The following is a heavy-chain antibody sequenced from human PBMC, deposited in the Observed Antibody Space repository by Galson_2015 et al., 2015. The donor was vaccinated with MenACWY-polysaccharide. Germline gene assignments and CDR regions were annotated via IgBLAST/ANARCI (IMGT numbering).Heavy chain of an antibody. CDR1: GFTFSSYS. D-gene: IGHD6-13*01. Sequence: SLRPSCAASGFTFSSYSMNWVRQAPGKGLKWFSYISSTSNTIYYADSVKGRFTISRDNAKNSLYLQMNSLRAEDTAVYYCARSSSSKVYGHVDYWGQGTLVTVSS. CDR3: ARSSSSKVYGHVDY. CDR2: ISSTSNTI. J-gene: IGHJ4*02. V-gene: IGHV3-48*01.